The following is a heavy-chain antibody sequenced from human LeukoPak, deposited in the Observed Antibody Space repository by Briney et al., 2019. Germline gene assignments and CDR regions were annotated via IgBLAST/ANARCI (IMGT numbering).Heavy chain of an antibody. V-gene: IGHV4-34*01. Sequence: PSEILSLTCAVYGGSFSGYYWSWIRQPPGKGREGRGEINHIGSINYNPSLRSRVTISVHTTKNQSSLNRSSVTAAATAVSYFAGETRLPLTVDYWGQGTLVAASS. CDR3: AGETRLPLTVDY. J-gene: IGHJ4*02. CDR1: GGSFSGYY. D-gene: IGHD5/OR15-5a*01. CDR2: INHIGSI.